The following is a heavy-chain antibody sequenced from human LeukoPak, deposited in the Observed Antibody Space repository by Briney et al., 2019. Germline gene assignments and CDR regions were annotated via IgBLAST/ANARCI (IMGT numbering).Heavy chain of an antibody. D-gene: IGHD2-2*02. Sequence: SETLSLTCTVSGGSISGYYWSWIRQPPGKGLEWIGFIYHSGSTTYNPSLKSRVTISVDTSKTHFSLNLSSVTAADTAAYYCARHPGIQTAFDYWGQGTLVTVSS. CDR2: IYHSGST. CDR3: ARHPGIQTAFDY. CDR1: GGSISGYY. J-gene: IGHJ4*02. V-gene: IGHV4-59*08.